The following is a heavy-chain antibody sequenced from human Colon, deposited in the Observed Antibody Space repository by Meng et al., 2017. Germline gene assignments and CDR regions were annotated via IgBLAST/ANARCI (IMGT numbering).Heavy chain of an antibody. CDR3: VKHRRTTVATCGDNWFAP. J-gene: IGHJ5*01. D-gene: IGHD4-17*01. CDR2: IDGSGYTA. Sequence: GESLKISCAASGFAFSTFAMSWVRPAPGKGLEWVSIIDGSGYTAYYADSVKGRFTISRDNSKNTVYLQMNSLRADDTAVYHCVKHRRTTVATCGDNWFAPWGQG. CDR1: GFAFSTFA. V-gene: IGHV3-23*01.